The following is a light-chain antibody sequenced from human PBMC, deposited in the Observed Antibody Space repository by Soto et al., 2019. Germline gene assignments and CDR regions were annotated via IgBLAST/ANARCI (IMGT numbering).Light chain of an antibody. J-gene: IGKJ1*01. CDR2: DAS. Sequence: DIQMTQSPSSLSASVGDTVTITCRASQSLSNYLHWYQQKPRKAPNLLIYDASRLQSGVPSRFSGSGSGTDFTLTISSLQLEDFATYYCQQSYYNPTFGQGTKVEIK. V-gene: IGKV1-39*01. CDR3: QQSYYNPT. CDR1: QSLSNY.